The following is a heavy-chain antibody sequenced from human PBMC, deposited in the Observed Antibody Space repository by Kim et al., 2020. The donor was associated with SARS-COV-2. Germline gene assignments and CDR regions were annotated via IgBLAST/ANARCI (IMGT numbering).Heavy chain of an antibody. CDR3: ARNEKRLLWFGELRNYGMDG. D-gene: IGHD3-10*01. CDR2: ISAYNGNT. Sequence: ASVKVSCKASGYTFTSYGISWVRQAPGQGLEWMGWISAYNGNTNYAQKLQGRVTMTTDTSTSTAYMELRSLRSDDTAVYYCARNEKRLLWFGELRNYGMDGWGQGTTVTVSS. CDR1: GYTFTSYG. V-gene: IGHV1-18*04. J-gene: IGHJ6*02.